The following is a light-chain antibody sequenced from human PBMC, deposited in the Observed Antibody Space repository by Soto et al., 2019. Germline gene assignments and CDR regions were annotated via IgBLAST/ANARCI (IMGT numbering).Light chain of an antibody. CDR2: EVS. CDR1: TSDIGTYNY. CDR3: SSYTSSATLV. J-gene: IGLJ3*02. Sequence: QSALTQPASVSGSPGQSITISCSGATSDIGTYNYVSWYQHHPGKVPKVIIYEVSNRPSGVSNRFSGSKSGNTASLTISGLQAEDEADYDCSSYTSSATLVFGGGTKVTVL. V-gene: IGLV2-14*01.